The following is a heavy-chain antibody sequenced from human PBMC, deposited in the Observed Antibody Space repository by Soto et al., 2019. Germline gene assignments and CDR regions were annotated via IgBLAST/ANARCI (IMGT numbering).Heavy chain of an antibody. V-gene: IGHV3-74*01. Sequence: EVQLVESGGGLVQPGGSLRLSCAASGFTFSSYWMHWVRQAPGKGLVWVSRINSDGSSTSYADSVKGRFTISRDNAKNTLYLQMNSLRADDTAVYYCASSSAYCGGDCYTYYYGIDVWGQGTTVTVSS. D-gene: IGHD2-21*02. CDR2: INSDGSST. J-gene: IGHJ6*02. CDR3: ASSSAYCGGDCYTYYYGIDV. CDR1: GFTFSSYW.